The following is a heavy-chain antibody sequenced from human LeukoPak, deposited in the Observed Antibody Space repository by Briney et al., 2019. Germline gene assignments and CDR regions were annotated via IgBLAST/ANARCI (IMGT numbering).Heavy chain of an antibody. CDR3: ASGNWNDRAFDI. CDR2: IKQDGSER. Sequence: GGSLRLSCAASGLTFSGYWMSWVGQAPGKGLEGVAKIKQDGSERFFVDSVKGRFTISRDNDKNSLYLQMNSLRAEDTAVYYCASGNWNDRAFDIWGQGTMVTVSS. J-gene: IGHJ3*02. V-gene: IGHV3-7*01. D-gene: IGHD1-20*01. CDR1: GLTFSGYW.